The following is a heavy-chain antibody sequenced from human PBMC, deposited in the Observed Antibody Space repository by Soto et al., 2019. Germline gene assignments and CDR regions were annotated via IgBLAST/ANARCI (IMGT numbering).Heavy chain of an antibody. CDR3: DV. Sequence: PSETLSLTCTVSGDSISSYYWSWIRQPPGKGLEWIGYIYYSGSTNYNPSLKSRVTISVDTSKNQFSLKLSSVTAAAPYYYGMDVWGQGTTVTVSS. J-gene: IGHJ6*02. CDR1: GDSISSYY. CDR2: IYYSGST. V-gene: IGHV4-59*08.